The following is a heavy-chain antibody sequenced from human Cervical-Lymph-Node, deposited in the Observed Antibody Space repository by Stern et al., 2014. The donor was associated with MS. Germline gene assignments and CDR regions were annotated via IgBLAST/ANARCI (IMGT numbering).Heavy chain of an antibody. Sequence: VQLVESGGGVVQPGRSLRLSCAASGFTFSSYVMHWVRQAPGKGLEWVAVVSHDRSNKYYADSVKGQFTVSRDNSKNTLYLQMNSLRVEDTAVYYCAREGVDYYDSSGTLDYWGQGTLVTVSS. D-gene: IGHD3-22*01. CDR3: AREGVDYYDSSGTLDY. CDR2: VSHDRSNK. V-gene: IGHV3-30*04. J-gene: IGHJ4*02. CDR1: GFTFSSYV.